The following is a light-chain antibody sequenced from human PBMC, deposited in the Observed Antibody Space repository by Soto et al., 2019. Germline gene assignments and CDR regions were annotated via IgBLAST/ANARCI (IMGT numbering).Light chain of an antibody. CDR2: EVS. J-gene: IGLJ1*01. CDR3: CSYASSSTYV. CDR1: SSDVGSYNL. Sequence: CALTKPASVSGSPGQSITISCNGTSSDVGSYNLVSWYQQHPGKAPKLMIYEVSKRPSGVSNRFSGSKSGNTASLTISGLQAEDEADYYCCSYASSSTYVFGTGTKVTVL. V-gene: IGLV2-23*02.